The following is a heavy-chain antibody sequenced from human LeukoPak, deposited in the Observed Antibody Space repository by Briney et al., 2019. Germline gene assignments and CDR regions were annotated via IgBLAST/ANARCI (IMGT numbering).Heavy chain of an antibody. CDR2: IFIGGST. V-gene: IGHV3-53*01. Sequence: GGSLRLSCAASGFTVSSNYMSWVRQAPGKGLEGFSVIFIGGSTDYTDSVKGRFTISRDNSKNTLYLQMNSLRAEDTAVYYCARDSTIGLYGDYDTPQDDVWGQGTTVTVSS. D-gene: IGHD4-17*01. J-gene: IGHJ6*02. CDR3: ARDSTIGLYGDYDTPQDDV. CDR1: GFTVSSNY.